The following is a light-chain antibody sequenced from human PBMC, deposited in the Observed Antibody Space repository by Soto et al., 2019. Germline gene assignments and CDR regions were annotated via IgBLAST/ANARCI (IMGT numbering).Light chain of an antibody. CDR2: LNSDGSH. J-gene: IGLJ3*02. CDR3: QTWGTGDWV. Sequence: QLVLTQSPSASASLGASVKLTYTLSSGHSSYAIAWHQQQPEKGPRYLMKLNSDGSHSKGDGIPDRFSGSSSGAERYLTISSLHSEDEADYYCQTWGTGDWVFGGGTKLTVL. V-gene: IGLV4-69*01. CDR1: SGHSSYA.